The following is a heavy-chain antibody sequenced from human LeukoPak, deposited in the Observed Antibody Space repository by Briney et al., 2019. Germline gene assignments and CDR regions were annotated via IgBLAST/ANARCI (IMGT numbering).Heavy chain of an antibody. CDR1: GGSISSSSYY. CDR2: IYYSGST. V-gene: IGHV4-39*01. J-gene: IGHJ4*02. D-gene: IGHD2-2*02. Sequence: SETLSLTCTVSGGSISSSSYYWGWIRQPPGKGLEWIGSIYYSGSTYYNPSLKSRVTISVDTSKNQFSLKLSSVTAADTAVYYCARGPAAIFRGSDYFDYWGQGTLVTVSS. CDR3: ARGPAAIFRGSDYFDY.